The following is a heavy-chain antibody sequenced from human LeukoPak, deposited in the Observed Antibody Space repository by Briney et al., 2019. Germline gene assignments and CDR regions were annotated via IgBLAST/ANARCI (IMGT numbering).Heavy chain of an antibody. Sequence: GGSLRLSCAASGFTFSSYGMHWVRQAPGKGLEWVAVISYDGSNKNYADSVKGRFTISRDNARNSLFLQMNGLRPEDTAVYYCARPAYTAAYDLWGQGTMVTVSS. V-gene: IGHV3-30*03. CDR2: ISYDGSNK. CDR3: ARPAYTAAYDL. D-gene: IGHD3-16*01. J-gene: IGHJ3*01. CDR1: GFTFSSYG.